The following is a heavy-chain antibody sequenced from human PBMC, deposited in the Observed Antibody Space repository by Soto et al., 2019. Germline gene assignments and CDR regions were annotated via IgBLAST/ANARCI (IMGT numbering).Heavy chain of an antibody. V-gene: IGHV3-33*01. CDR1: GFTFSSYG. Sequence: QVQLVESGGGVVQPGRSLRLSCATSGFTFSSYGMHWVRQAPGKGLEWVAVIWYDGSSKYYTDSVKGRFTISRDDSKNTLHLEMNGLRAEDTAVYYCARDLKNRSGSYGPFDSWGKGTLLIVSS. CDR3: ARDLKNRSGSYGPFDS. D-gene: IGHD3-10*01. J-gene: IGHJ4*02. CDR2: IWYDGSSK.